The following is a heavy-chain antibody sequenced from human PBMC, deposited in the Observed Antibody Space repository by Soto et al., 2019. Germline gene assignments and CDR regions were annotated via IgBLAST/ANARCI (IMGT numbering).Heavy chain of an antibody. Sequence: GESLKISCRCSGYTFSNFWIAWVRHLPGKGLEWMGIIYPGDHETRYSPSFHGKVTISADKSINTAYLQWSSLEASDSAFYYCARSHRSSPYFDYCGQGALVTVSS. J-gene: IGHJ4*02. CDR1: GYTFSNFW. D-gene: IGHD6-13*01. CDR3: ARSHRSSPYFDY. CDR2: IYPGDHET. V-gene: IGHV5-51*01.